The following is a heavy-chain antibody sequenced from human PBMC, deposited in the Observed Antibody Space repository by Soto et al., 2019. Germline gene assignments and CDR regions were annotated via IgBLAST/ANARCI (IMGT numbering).Heavy chain of an antibody. V-gene: IGHV3-48*01. CDR1: GFTFSSYS. Sequence: PGGSLRLSCAASGFTFSSYSMNWVRQAPGKGLEWVSYISSSSRTTYYADSVKGRFTISRDNAKNSLYLQMNSLRAEDTAVYYCVSHDASVNWFGPWGRGTLVTVSS. CDR3: VSHDASVNWFGP. CDR2: ISSSSRTT. J-gene: IGHJ5*02. D-gene: IGHD3-10*01.